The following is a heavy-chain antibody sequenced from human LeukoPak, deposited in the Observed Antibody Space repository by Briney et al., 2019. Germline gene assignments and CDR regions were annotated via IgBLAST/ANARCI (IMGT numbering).Heavy chain of an antibody. V-gene: IGHV3-23*01. CDR1: GFTLSSHA. D-gene: IGHD3-3*02. CDR3: AKGHLSV. Sequence: GSLRLSCVASGFTLSSHAMSWVRQAPGKGLEWVSAVTGSGGNTYYADSVKGRFTTSRDKSKNTVSLQMNSLRAEDTAVYYCAKGHLSVWGQGTLVTISS. CDR2: VTGSGGNT. J-gene: IGHJ4*02.